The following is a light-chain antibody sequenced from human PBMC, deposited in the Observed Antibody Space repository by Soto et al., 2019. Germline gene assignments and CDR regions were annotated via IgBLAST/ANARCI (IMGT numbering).Light chain of an antibody. CDR1: QGISNY. CDR3: QQLSAYPYS. J-gene: IGKJ2*01. Sequence: DIQLTQSPSFLSASVGDRVTITCRASQGISNYLAWYQQKAGKAPKVLIYSASTLQSGVPSRFGGSGSGTEFTLTISSLQPEDFAAYYCQQLSAYPYSFGQGTKLEI. V-gene: IGKV1-9*01. CDR2: SAS.